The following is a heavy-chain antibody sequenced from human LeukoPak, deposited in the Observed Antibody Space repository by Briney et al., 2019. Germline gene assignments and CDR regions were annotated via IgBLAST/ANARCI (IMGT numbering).Heavy chain of an antibody. V-gene: IGHV3-53*01. J-gene: IGHJ4*02. CDR3: ARLKTGYTPDY. CDR1: GFTVSSNY. Sequence: QSGGSLRLSCAASGFTVSSNYMSWVRQAPGKGLEWVSVIYSGGSTYYADSVKGRFTISRDNSKNTLYLQMNSLRAEDTAVYYCARLKTGYTPDYWGQGTLVTVSS. CDR2: IYSGGST. D-gene: IGHD6-13*01.